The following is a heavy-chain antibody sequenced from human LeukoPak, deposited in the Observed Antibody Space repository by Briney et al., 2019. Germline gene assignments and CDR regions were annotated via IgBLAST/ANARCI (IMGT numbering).Heavy chain of an antibody. D-gene: IGHD4-17*01. Sequence: SETLSLTCAVYGGSFSGYYWSWIRQPPGKGLEWIGEINHSGSTNYNPSLKSRVTISVDTSKNQFSLKLSSVTAADTAVYYCARSDPATVTKASPQHYFDYWGQGTLVTVSS. CDR3: ARSDPATVTKASPQHYFDY. V-gene: IGHV4-34*01. J-gene: IGHJ4*02. CDR2: INHSGST. CDR1: GGSFSGYY.